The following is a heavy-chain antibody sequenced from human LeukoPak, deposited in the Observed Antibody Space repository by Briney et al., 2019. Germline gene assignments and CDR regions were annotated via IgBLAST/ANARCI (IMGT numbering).Heavy chain of an antibody. V-gene: IGHV4-34*01. CDR3: ARGGIQLWLRPGTFDY. CDR2: INHSGST. D-gene: IGHD5-18*01. Sequence: PSETLSLTCAVYGGSFSGYYWSWIRQPPGKGLEWIGEINHSGSTNYNPSLKSRVTISVDTSKNQFSLKLSSVTAADTAVYYCARGGIQLWLRPGTFDYWGQGTLVTVSS. CDR1: GGSFSGYY. J-gene: IGHJ4*02.